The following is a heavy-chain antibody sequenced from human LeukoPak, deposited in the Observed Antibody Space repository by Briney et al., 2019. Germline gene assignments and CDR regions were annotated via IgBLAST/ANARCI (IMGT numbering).Heavy chain of an antibody. CDR2: ISLDGRTT. V-gene: IGHV3-74*01. D-gene: IGHD6-6*01. J-gene: IGHJ4*02. CDR1: GFTFSDYW. Sequence: GGSLRLSCVASGFTFSDYWMHWVRQAPVKGLVWVSHISLDGRTTSYAGSVKGRFTITRDNTKNTLFLQMNSLRAEDTAVYYCARDPRIATRPSDYWGQGTLVTVSS. CDR3: ARDPRIATRPSDY.